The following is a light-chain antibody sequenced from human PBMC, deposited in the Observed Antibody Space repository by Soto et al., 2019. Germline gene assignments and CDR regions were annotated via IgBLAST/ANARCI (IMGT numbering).Light chain of an antibody. CDR2: GAS. V-gene: IGKV3-20*01. CDR3: QQYGSSPRYT. J-gene: IGKJ2*01. CDR1: QSVSSSY. Sequence: EIVLTQSPGTLSLSPGERATLSCRASQSVSSSYLAWYRQKPGQAPRLLIYGASSRATGIPDRFSGSGSGTDFTLTISRLESEDFAVYYCQQYGSSPRYTFGQGTKLEIK.